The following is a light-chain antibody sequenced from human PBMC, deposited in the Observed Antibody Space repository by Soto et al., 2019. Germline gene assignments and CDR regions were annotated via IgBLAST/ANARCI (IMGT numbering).Light chain of an antibody. J-gene: IGKJ1*01. Sequence: DIQMTQSPVALSASVGDRVTITCRASQSISTSLNWYQQKPGKAPKLLMFAASRLQNGDPSRFSGSGSGTDLTLTISSLQPEDFGTYYCQQSSSSPSWTFGLGTKVEIK. CDR1: QSISTS. V-gene: IGKV1-39*01. CDR3: QQSSSSPSWT. CDR2: AAS.